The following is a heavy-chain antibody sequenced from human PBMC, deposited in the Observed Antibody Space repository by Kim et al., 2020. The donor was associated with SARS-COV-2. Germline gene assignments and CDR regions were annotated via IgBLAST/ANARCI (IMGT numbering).Heavy chain of an antibody. CDR1: GGSISSYY. Sequence: SETLSLTCTVSGGSISSYYWSWIRQPPGKGLEWIGYIYYSGSTNSNPSLKSRVTISVDTSKNQFSLKLSSVTAADTAVYYCARVSRSGYYDSSGCDAFDIWGQGTMVTVSS. V-gene: IGHV4-59*13. J-gene: IGHJ3*02. D-gene: IGHD3-22*01. CDR3: ARVSRSGYYDSSGCDAFDI. CDR2: IYYSGST.